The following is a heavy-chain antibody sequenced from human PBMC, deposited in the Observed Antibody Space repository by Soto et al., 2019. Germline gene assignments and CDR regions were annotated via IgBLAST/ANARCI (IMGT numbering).Heavy chain of an antibody. CDR3: ARGRGGRSED. V-gene: IGHV3-11*01. CDR2: FRSSGYTI. J-gene: IGHJ4*02. CDR1: GFTFSGYY. D-gene: IGHD3-3*01. Sequence: QVQLVESGGGLVKPGESLRLSCAVSGFTFSGYYMTWIRQAPGKGLEWVSYFRSSGYTISYADSVKGRFTVSRDNARNSLYLQMNSLGAEDTAVYYCARGRGGRSEDWGQGTLVTVSS.